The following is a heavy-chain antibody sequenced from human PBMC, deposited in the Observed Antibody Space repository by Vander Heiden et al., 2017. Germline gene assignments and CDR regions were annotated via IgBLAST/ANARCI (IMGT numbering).Heavy chain of an antibody. Sequence: QVQLVQSGAEVKKPGSWGKVSGRAPGATLSSYAISWVRQAPGQGLEWMGGIIPIFGTANYAQKFQGRVTITADESTSTAYMELSSLRSEDTAVYYCARGITMIVEGWFDPWGQGTLVTVSS. CDR1: GATLSSYA. V-gene: IGHV1-69*01. CDR3: ARGITMIVEGWFDP. CDR2: IIPIFGTA. J-gene: IGHJ5*02. D-gene: IGHD3-22*01.